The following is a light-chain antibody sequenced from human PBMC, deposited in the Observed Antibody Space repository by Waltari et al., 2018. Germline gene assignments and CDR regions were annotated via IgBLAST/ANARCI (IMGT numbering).Light chain of an antibody. Sequence: SYVLTQPPSVSVAPGKTAKISCAGQNIRSQTVHWYRQKAGQAPVLVIYAHTVRPSGIPDRISGSDTATLTIARVEAGDEADYFCQVWDSSGDHPVFGGGTRLTVL. CDR1: NIRSQT. V-gene: IGLV3-21*03. CDR2: AHT. J-gene: IGLJ2*01. CDR3: QVWDSSGDHPV.